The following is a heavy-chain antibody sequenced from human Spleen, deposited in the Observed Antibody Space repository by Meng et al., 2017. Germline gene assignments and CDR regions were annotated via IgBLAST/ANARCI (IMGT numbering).Heavy chain of an antibody. CDR1: GYSFTSYW. Sequence: GESLKISCKGFGYSFTSYWIGWVRQMPGKGLEWMGIIYPIDSDIRYSPSFQGQVTISADESISTAYLQWSSLKASDTAVYFCARLDHGDQRARYWGQGTLVTVSS. D-gene: IGHD4-17*01. V-gene: IGHV5-51*01. CDR3: ARLDHGDQRARY. J-gene: IGHJ4*02. CDR2: IYPIDSDI.